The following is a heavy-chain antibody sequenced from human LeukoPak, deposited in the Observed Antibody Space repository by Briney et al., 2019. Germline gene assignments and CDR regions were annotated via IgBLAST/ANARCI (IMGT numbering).Heavy chain of an antibody. Sequence: PGGSLRLSSAASGFTFSSYSMNWVRQAPGKGLEWVSYISSSSSTIYYADSVKGRFTISRDNAKNSLYLQMNSLRAEDTAVYYCARARTYCSSTSCYGGAFDIWGQGTMVTVSS. CDR2: ISSSSSTI. CDR1: GFTFSSYS. J-gene: IGHJ3*02. CDR3: ARARTYCSSTSCYGGAFDI. V-gene: IGHV3-48*01. D-gene: IGHD2-2*01.